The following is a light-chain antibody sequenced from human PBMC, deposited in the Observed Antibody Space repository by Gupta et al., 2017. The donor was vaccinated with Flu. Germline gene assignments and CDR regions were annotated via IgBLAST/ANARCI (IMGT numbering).Light chain of an antibody. CDR2: YAA. Sequence: GGRATPSCRASQGVGTSLAWYQQKPGQAPRLLIYYAANRATGIPARFSGSGSGTDFTLTISRLEPEDFVVYYCQQRTNWLWTFGPGTKVEIK. J-gene: IGKJ1*01. CDR1: QGVGTS. CDR3: QQRTNWLWT. V-gene: IGKV3-11*01.